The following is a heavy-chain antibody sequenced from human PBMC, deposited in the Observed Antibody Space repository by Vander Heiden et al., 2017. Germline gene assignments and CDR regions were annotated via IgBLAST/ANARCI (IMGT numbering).Heavy chain of an antibody. J-gene: IGHJ6*02. V-gene: IGHV3-30-3*01. CDR2: ISYDGSNK. CDR1: GFTFSSYA. D-gene: IGHD2-2*02. Sequence: QVQLVASGGGVVQPGWSLTLSCAASGFTFSSYAMHWVRQAPGKGLEWVAVISYDGSNKYYADSVKGRFTISRDNSKNTLYLQMNSLRAEDTAVYYCARDLIVVVPAAIVGGMDVWCQGTTVTVSS. CDR3: ARDLIVVVPAAIVGGMDV.